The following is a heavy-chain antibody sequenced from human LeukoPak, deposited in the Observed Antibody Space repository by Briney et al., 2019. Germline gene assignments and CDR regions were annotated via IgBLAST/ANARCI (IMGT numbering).Heavy chain of an antibody. CDR1: GGSISGYY. D-gene: IGHD2-21*01. V-gene: IGHV4-34*01. Sequence: PSETLSLTCTVSGGSISGYYWSWIRQPPGKGPEWIGEINHSGSTNYNPSLKSRVTISVDTSKNQFSLKLSSVTAADTAVYYCARIVGDYWGQGTLVTVSS. CDR3: ARIVGDY. J-gene: IGHJ4*02. CDR2: INHSGST.